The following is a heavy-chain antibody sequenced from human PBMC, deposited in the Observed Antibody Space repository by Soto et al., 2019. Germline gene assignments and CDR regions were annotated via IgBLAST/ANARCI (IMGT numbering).Heavy chain of an antibody. Sequence: ASVKVSCKVSGYTLTELSMHWVRQAPGKGLEWMGGFDPDDGETIYAQKFQGRVTITEDKSTSTAYMELSSLRSEDTAVYYCARGNYGSGSYNSWPLDYWGQGTLVTVSS. D-gene: IGHD3-10*01. CDR3: ARGNYGSGSYNSWPLDY. CDR1: GYTLTELS. J-gene: IGHJ4*02. CDR2: FDPDDGET. V-gene: IGHV1-24*01.